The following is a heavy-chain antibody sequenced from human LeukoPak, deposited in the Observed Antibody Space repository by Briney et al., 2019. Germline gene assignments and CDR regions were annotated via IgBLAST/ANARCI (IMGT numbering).Heavy chain of an antibody. J-gene: IGHJ4*02. CDR1: RFTFINAW. CDR3: TTDGVGVEGATYDN. CDR2: IKAKAHGGTI. Sequence: GGSLRLSCAASRFTFINAWMAWVRQAPGKGLEWVGRIKAKAHGGTIEYAAPVKGRFTISRDDSKNTLYLQMNSLKTEDTAVYYCTTDGVGVEGATYDNWGQGTLVSVSS. D-gene: IGHD1-26*01. V-gene: IGHV3-15*01.